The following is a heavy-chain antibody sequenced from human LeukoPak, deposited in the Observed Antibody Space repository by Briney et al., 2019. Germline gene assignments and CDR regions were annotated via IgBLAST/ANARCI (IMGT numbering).Heavy chain of an antibody. CDR3: AREGDYYDSSGYVSRPLEFDY. V-gene: IGHV4-39*07. CDR2: IYYSGST. D-gene: IGHD3-22*01. J-gene: IGHJ4*02. Sequence: SETLSLTCTVSGGSISSSNYYWGWIRQPPGKGLEWIGSIYYSGSTYYKPSLKSRVTISVDTSKNQFSLKLRSVTAADTAVYYCAREGDYYDSSGYVSRPLEFDYWGQGTLVTVSS. CDR1: GGSISSSNYY.